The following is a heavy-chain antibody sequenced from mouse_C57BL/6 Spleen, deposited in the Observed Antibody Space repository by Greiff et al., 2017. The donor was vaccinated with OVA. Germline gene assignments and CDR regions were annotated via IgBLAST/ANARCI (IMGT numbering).Heavy chain of an antibody. D-gene: IGHD2-14*01. CDR1: GYTFTSYW. Sequence: VQLQQPGAELVKPGASVKLSCKASGYTFTSYWMHWVKQRPGRGLEWIGRIDPNSGGTKYNEKFKSKATLTVDKPSSTAYMQLSSLTSEDSAVYISAKPLFVYADPIDTWGPGTPLTLS. CDR3: AKPLFVYADPIDT. V-gene: IGHV1-72*01. J-gene: IGHJ2*01. CDR2: IDPNSGGT.